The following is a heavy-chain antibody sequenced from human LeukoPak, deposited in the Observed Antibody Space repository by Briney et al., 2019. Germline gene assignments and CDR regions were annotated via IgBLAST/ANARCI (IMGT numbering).Heavy chain of an antibody. V-gene: IGHV3-48*04. J-gene: IGHJ4*02. CDR1: GFTFSSYS. CDR3: ARDTLGDFDY. CDR2: ISSSSSTI. Sequence: GGSLRLSCAASGFTFSSYSMNWVRQAPGKGLEWVSYISSSSSTIYYADSVKGRFTISRDHTKNSLYLQMNSLRAEDTAVYYCARDTLGDFDYWGQGTLVTVSS. D-gene: IGHD3-16*01.